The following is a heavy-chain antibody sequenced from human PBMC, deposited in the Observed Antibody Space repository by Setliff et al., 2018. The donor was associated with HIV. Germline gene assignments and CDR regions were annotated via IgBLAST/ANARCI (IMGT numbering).Heavy chain of an antibody. CDR1: GFTFSNYA. V-gene: IGHV3-23*01. CDR3: AKDRWGGKPYYFDY. CDR2: ITGIGGGT. Sequence: GGSLRLSCVASGFTFSNYAMSWVRQAPGRGLEWVSGITGIGGGTYYADSVKGRFTISRDNSKNTLYLQMNSLRAEDTAVYYCAKDRWGGKPYYFDYWGQGTLVTVSS. D-gene: IGHD7-27*01. J-gene: IGHJ4*02.